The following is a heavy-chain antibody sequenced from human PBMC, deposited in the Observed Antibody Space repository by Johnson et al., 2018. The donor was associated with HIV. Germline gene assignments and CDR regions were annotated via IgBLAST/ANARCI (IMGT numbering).Heavy chain of an antibody. CDR3: AREGILWFGELFLGMGI. CDR2: ISSDGGSA. D-gene: IGHD3-10*01. CDR1: EFTFSSYA. J-gene: IGHJ3*02. V-gene: IGHV3-64*04. Sequence: QEKLVESGGGLVQPGGSLRLSCTASEFTFSSYAMHWVRQAPGKGLEYVSAISSDGGSAYYAKSVKGRFTISRDNAKNSLYLQMNSLRAEDTAVYYCAREGILWFGELFLGMGIWGQGTMVIVSS.